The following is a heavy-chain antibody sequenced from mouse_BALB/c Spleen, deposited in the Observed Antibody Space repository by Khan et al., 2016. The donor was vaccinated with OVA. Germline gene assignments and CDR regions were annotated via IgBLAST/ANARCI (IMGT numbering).Heavy chain of an antibody. Sequence: QIQLVQSGPELKKPGETVKISCKASGYTFTNYGMNWVKQAPGKGLKWMGWINTNTGEPTYAEEFKGRFAFSLETSDSTAYLQINNLKNEDTATXFCARMAYGNYFDYWGQGTTLTVSS. V-gene: IGHV9-3*02. J-gene: IGHJ2*01. CDR2: INTNTGEP. CDR3: ARMAYGNYFDY. D-gene: IGHD2-1*01. CDR1: GYTFTNYG.